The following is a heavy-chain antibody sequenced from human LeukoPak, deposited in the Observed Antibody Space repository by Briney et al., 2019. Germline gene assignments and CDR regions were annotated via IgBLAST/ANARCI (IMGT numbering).Heavy chain of an antibody. CDR3: ARMNRGSGDY. Sequence: GGSLRLSCAASGFTVSSNYMSWVRQAPGKGLEWLAVIIYDGSNEYYADSVKGRFTISRDNSKNTVYLQMNSLRPEDTAVYYCARMNRGSGDYWGQGTLVTVSS. CDR1: GFTVSSNY. D-gene: IGHD6-25*01. CDR2: IIYDGSNE. V-gene: IGHV3-30-3*01. J-gene: IGHJ4*02.